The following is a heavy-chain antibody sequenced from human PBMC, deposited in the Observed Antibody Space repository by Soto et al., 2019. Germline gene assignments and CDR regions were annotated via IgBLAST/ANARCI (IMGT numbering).Heavy chain of an antibody. V-gene: IGHV1-69*13. J-gene: IGHJ6*02. D-gene: IGHD6-13*01. CDR3: ARVGDSSHYYYYYGMDV. CDR2: IIPIFGTA. Sequence: SVKVSCKASGGTFSSSAISWLRQAPGQGLEWMGGIIPIFGTANYAQKFQGRVTITADESTSTAYMELSSLRSEDTAVYYCARVGDSSHYYYYYGMDVWGQGTTVTVSS. CDR1: GGTFSSSA.